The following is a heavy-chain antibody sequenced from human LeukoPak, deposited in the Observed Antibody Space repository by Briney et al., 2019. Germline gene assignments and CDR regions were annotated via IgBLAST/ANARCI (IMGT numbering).Heavy chain of an antibody. CDR1: GFTFSSYG. Sequence: TGGSLRLSCAASGFTFSSYGMHWVRQAPGKGLEWVAFIRYDGSNKYYADSVKGRFTISRDNSKNTLYLQMNSLRAEDTAVYYCAKDRRSYGSGSYYFDYWGQGTLVTVSS. D-gene: IGHD3-10*01. CDR2: IRYDGSNK. CDR3: AKDRRSYGSGSYYFDY. J-gene: IGHJ4*02. V-gene: IGHV3-30*02.